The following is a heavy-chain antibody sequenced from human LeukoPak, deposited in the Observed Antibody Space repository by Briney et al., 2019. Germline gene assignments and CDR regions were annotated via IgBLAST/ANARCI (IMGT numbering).Heavy chain of an antibody. V-gene: IGHV3-74*01. D-gene: IGHD4-11*01. J-gene: IGHJ4*02. CDR1: GFTLSRYW. CDR3: ARDGLTETTRDSDY. Sequence: GGSLRLSCAASGFTLSRYWMHWVRQAPGKGLVWVSRINSDGSSTSYADSVKGRFTISRDNAKNTLYLQMNSLTVEDTAVYYCARDGLTETTRDSDYWGQGTLVTVPS. CDR2: INSDGSST.